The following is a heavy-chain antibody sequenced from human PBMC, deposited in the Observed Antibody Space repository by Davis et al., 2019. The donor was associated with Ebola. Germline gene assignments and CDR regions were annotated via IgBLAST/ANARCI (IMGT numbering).Heavy chain of an antibody. CDR3: SRGGRYYDNSFIDY. J-gene: IGHJ4*02. Sequence: PGGSLRLSCAASGFTFSSYWMSWVRQAPGKGLEWVANIKQDGSEKYYVDSVKGRFTISRDNSKNTLYLQMNSLRAEDTAVYYCSRGGRYYDNSFIDYWGQGTLVTVSS. CDR2: IKQDGSEK. V-gene: IGHV3-7*01. D-gene: IGHD3-22*01. CDR1: GFTFSSYW.